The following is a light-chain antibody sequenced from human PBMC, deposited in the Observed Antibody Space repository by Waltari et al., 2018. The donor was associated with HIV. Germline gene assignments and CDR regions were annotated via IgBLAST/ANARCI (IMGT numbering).Light chain of an antibody. CDR2: SNK. J-gene: IGLJ2*01. CDR1: SSNIGRNT. V-gene: IGLV1-44*01. Sequence: QSVLTQPPSASGTPGQRVTISCSGSSSNIGRNTVNWYQQLPGTAPKLLIYSNKQRPSGVPDRFAGSKSGTSASLAISGPQSEDEADYYCAAWDDSLNGVVFGGGTKLTVL. CDR3: AAWDDSLNGVV.